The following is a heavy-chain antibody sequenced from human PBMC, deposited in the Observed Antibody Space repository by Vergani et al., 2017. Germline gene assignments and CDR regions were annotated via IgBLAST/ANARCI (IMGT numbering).Heavy chain of an antibody. Sequence: EVQLVESGGGLVKPGGSLRLSCAASGFTFSSYSMNWVRQAPGKGLEWVSSISSSSSYIYYADSVKGRFTISRDNAKNSLYLQMNSLRAEDTAVYYCASLFRGAHAFDIWGQGTMVTGSS. CDR2: ISSSSSYI. CDR3: ASLFRGAHAFDI. J-gene: IGHJ3*02. D-gene: IGHD4/OR15-4a*01. V-gene: IGHV3-21*01. CDR1: GFTFSSYS.